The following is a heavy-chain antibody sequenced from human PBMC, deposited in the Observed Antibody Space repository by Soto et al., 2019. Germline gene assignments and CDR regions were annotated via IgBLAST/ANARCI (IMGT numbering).Heavy chain of an antibody. J-gene: IGHJ6*02. Sequence: GGSLRLSCAASGFTFSSYAMHWVRQAPGKGLEYVSGITSNGGNTDYASSVKGRFTISRDNSKNTLYLQMGSLRAEDMAVYYCARRIPFGYGMDVWGQGTTVTSP. CDR2: ITSNGGNT. CDR3: ARRIPFGYGMDV. V-gene: IGHV3-64*01. CDR1: GFTFSSYA. D-gene: IGHD2-21*01.